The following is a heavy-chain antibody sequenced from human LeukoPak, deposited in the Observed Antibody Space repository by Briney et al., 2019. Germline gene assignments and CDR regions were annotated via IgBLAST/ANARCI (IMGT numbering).Heavy chain of an antibody. D-gene: IGHD5-18*01. CDR3: ARQRYNYGFDAFDI. V-gene: IGHV5-51*01. Sequence: GESLKISCKGSGYSFTNYWIGWVRQMPGKGLEWMGIIYPGDSDTRYSPSFQGQVTISADKSISTAYLQWSSLKASDTAMYYCARQRYNYGFDAFDIWGQGTMVSVSS. CDR1: GYSFTNYW. J-gene: IGHJ3*02. CDR2: IYPGDSDT.